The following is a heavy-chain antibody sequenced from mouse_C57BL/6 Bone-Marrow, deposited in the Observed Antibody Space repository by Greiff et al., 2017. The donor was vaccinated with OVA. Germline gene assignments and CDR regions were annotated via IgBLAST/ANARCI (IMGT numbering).Heavy chain of an antibody. CDR1: GFTFSRYG. CDR3: ARQVESGWYFDV. V-gene: IGHV5-6*01. CDR2: ISSGGSYT. D-gene: IGHD1-1*01. Sequence: EVHLVESGGDLVKPGGSLKLSCAASGFTFSRYGMSWVRQTPDKRLEWVATISSGGSYTYYPESVKGRFTISRDNAKNTLYLQMSSLKSEDTAMYYCARQVESGWYFDVWGTGTTVTVSS. J-gene: IGHJ1*03.